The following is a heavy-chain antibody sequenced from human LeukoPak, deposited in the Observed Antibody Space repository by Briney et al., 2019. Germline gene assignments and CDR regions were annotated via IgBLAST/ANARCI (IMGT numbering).Heavy chain of an antibody. CDR1: GFTFSSYA. J-gene: IGHJ3*02. D-gene: IGHD3-22*01. CDR3: AKGNYYERDAFDI. CDR2: ISGSGGRT. Sequence: GGSLILSCAASGFTFSSYAMSWVRQAPGKGLERVSTISGSGGRTYYADSVKGRFTISRDNSKNTLYLQMNSLRAEDTAVYYCAKGNYYERDAFDIWGQGTMVTVSS. V-gene: IGHV3-23*01.